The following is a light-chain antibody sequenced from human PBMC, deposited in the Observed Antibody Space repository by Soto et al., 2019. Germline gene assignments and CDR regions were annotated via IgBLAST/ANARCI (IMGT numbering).Light chain of an antibody. J-gene: IGKJ4*01. V-gene: IGKV1-12*01. Sequence: DIQMTQSPSSVSASVGKRVTITCRASQNINSWLAWYQQKPGTAPKLLIYGASSLQSGVPSRFSGSGSGTDFTLTISSLQPEDFATYYCQQTDNFPLTFGGGTKIEIK. CDR2: GAS. CDR1: QNINSW. CDR3: QQTDNFPLT.